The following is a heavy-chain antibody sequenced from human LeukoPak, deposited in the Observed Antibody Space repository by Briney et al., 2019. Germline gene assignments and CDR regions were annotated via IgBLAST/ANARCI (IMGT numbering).Heavy chain of an antibody. CDR1: GYTFTGYY. J-gene: IGHJ4*02. Sequence: WASVKVSCKASGYTFTGYYMHWVRQAPGQGLEWMGWINPNSGGTNYAQKFQGRVTTTRDTSMSTAYMELSRLRSDDTAVYYCASISHYDSSGYYYPAYWGQGTLVTVSS. D-gene: IGHD3-22*01. CDR3: ASISHYDSSGYYYPAY. V-gene: IGHV1-2*02. CDR2: INPNSGGT.